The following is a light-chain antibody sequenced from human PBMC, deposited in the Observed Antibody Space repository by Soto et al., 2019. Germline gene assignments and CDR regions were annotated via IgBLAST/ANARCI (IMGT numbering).Light chain of an antibody. V-gene: IGKV3-11*01. CDR1: QSVSSY. CDR3: QQRSNWPLT. Sequence: EIVLTQSPATLSLSPGERATLSCRASQSVSSYLAWYQQKPGQAPSLLIYDASIMATGIPARFSGSGSGTDFPLTISSLEPEDFAVYYCQQRSNWPLTFGPGTKVDIK. CDR2: DAS. J-gene: IGKJ3*01.